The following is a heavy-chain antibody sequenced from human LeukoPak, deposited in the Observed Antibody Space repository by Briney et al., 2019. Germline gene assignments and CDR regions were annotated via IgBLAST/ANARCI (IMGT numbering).Heavy chain of an antibody. CDR2: ISSSDSTI. J-gene: IGHJ5*02. Sequence: GGSLRLSCAASGFTFSSYEMNWVRQAPGKGLEWVSYISSSDSTIYYADSVKGRFTISRDNAKNSLYLQMNSLRAEDTAVYYCARLINEQQLVTKWRFDPWGQGTLVTVSS. CDR3: ARLINEQQLVTKWRFDP. CDR1: GFTFSSYE. D-gene: IGHD6-13*01. V-gene: IGHV3-48*03.